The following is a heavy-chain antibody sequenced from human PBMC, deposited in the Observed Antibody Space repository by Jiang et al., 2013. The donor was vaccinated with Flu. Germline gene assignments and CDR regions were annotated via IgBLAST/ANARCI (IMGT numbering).Heavy chain of an antibody. CDR1: GGSISSSNYY. D-gene: IGHD3-22*01. Sequence: LLKPSETLSLTCTVSGGSISSSNYYWGWIRQPPGKGLEWIGSIYYSGSTYYNPSLKSRVTISVDTSKNQFSLKLSSVTAADTAVYYCARPIAHHYDSSGSYADYWGQGTLVTVSS. CDR2: IYYSGST. CDR3: ARPIAHHYDSSGSYADY. J-gene: IGHJ4*02. V-gene: IGHV4-39*01.